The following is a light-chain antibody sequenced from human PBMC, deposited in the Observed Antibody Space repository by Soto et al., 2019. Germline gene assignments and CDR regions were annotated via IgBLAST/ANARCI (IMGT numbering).Light chain of an antibody. CDR1: QDITTKR. CDR2: GAS. Sequence: EIVLTQSPGTLSLSPGERASLSCRASQDITTKRLAWYQQKPGHTPRLLIYGASNTAPGIPDRFSGSGSGTDFTLTISGVGPEDFAVYYCLQYDTAPRTFGQGTKVDIK. V-gene: IGKV3-20*01. CDR3: LQYDTAPRT. J-gene: IGKJ1*01.